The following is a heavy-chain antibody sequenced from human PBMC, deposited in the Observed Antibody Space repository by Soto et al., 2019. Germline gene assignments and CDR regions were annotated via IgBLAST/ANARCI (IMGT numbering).Heavy chain of an antibody. D-gene: IGHD6-13*01. V-gene: IGHV3-23*01. CDR3: AKWGAAAGSLNYYFDY. J-gene: IGHJ4*02. CDR1: GFTFSSYA. Sequence: GGSLRLSCAASGFTFSSYAMSWVRQAPGKGLEWVSAISGSGGSTYYADSVKGRFTISRDNSKNTLYLQMNSLRAEDTAVYYCAKWGAAAGSLNYYFDYWGQGTLVTVSS. CDR2: ISGSGGST.